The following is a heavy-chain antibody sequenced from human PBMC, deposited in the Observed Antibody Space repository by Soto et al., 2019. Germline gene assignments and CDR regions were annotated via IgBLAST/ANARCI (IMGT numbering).Heavy chain of an antibody. CDR2: ISSSGSTI. D-gene: IGHD6-19*01. V-gene: IGHV3-48*03. CDR3: ARDSSGWHGRDFNWFDP. J-gene: IGHJ5*02. Sequence: ESGGGLVQPGGSLRLSCAASGFTFSSYEMNWVRQAPGKGLEWVSYISSSGSTIYYADSVKGRFTISRDNAKNSLYLQMNSLRAEDTAVYYCARDSSGWHGRDFNWFDPWGQGTLVTVSS. CDR1: GFTFSSYE.